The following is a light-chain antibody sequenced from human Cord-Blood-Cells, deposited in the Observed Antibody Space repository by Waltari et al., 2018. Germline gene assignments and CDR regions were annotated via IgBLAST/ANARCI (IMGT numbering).Light chain of an antibody. J-gene: IGKJ1*01. V-gene: IGKV3-20*01. CDR1: QSVSSSY. CDR3: QQYGSSPPWT. CDR2: GAS. Sequence: EIVLTQSPGTLSLSPGERATLSCRASQSVSSSYLAWYQQNPGQAPRLLIYGASSRATGIPDRCSGSGSGTDCTLTISRLDPEDFAVYYCQQYGSSPPWTFGQGTKVEIK.